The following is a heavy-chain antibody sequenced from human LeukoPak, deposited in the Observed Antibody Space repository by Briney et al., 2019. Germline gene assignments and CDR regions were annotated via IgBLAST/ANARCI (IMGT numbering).Heavy chain of an antibody. Sequence: GGSLRLSCAASGFNVSSNYMSWVRQAPGQGLVWVSRINSDGRSTSYADSVKGRFTISRDNAKNTLYLQMNSLRAEDTAVYYCARVASYSGSFGPFDYWGQGTLVTVSS. V-gene: IGHV3-74*01. CDR1: GFNVSSNY. CDR3: ARVASYSGSFGPFDY. D-gene: IGHD1-26*01. CDR2: INSDGRST. J-gene: IGHJ4*02.